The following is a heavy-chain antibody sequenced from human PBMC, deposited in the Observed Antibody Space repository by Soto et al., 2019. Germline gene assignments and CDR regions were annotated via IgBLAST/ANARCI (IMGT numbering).Heavy chain of an antibody. CDR1: GGSISSYY. CDR2: IYYSGST. J-gene: IGHJ6*02. V-gene: IGHV4-59*01. Sequence: SETLSLTCTVSGGSISSYYWSWIRPPPGKGLEWIGYIYYSGSTNYNPSLKSRVTISVDTSKNQFSLKLSSVTAADTAVYYCARVGSAAGNYYYYYGMDVWGQGTTVTVSS. D-gene: IGHD6-13*01. CDR3: ARVGSAAGNYYYYYGMDV.